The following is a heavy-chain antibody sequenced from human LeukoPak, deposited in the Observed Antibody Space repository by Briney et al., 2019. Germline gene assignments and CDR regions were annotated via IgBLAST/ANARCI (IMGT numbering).Heavy chain of an antibody. V-gene: IGHV2-5*01. CDR1: GFSLTTSAVG. D-gene: IGHD3-22*01. J-gene: IGHJ6*03. CDR2: IYWNDYK. CDR3: AHGRRYYDRRRETEYYMDV. Sequence: ESGPTLVNPTQTLTLTCTVSGFSLTTSAVGVGWIRQPPGKALEWPALIYWNDYKRYSPSLKSRITITKDTSKNQVVVTMTNMDPVDTATYYCAHGRRYYDRRRETEYYMDVWGKGATVTISS.